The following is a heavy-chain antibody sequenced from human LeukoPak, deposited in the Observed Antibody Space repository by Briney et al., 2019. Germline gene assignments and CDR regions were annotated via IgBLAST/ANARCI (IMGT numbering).Heavy chain of an antibody. D-gene: IGHD1-26*01. V-gene: IGHV3-30-3*01. J-gene: IGHJ4*02. CDR2: ISYDGSNK. CDR1: GFTFSSYA. Sequence: GRSLRLSCAASGFTFSSYAMHWVRQAPGKGLEWVAVISYDGSNKYYADSVKGRFTISRDNAKNTLYLQMNSLGVEDTAVYYCYLSGSFDYWGQGTLVTVSS. CDR3: YLSGSFDY.